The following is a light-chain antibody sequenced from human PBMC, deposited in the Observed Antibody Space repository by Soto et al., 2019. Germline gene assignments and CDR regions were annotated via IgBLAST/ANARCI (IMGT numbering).Light chain of an antibody. CDR3: HQYNSSPQT. CDR2: WAS. J-gene: IGKJ1*01. CDR1: QSVLDRSNNKNY. V-gene: IGKV4-1*01. Sequence: RVPLSCKSSQSVLDRSNNKNYLAWYQQKPGQPPKMLIYWASTRQSGVPDRFSGSGSGTDFTLTISGLQSEDVAVYYCHQYNSSPQTFGQGTKVEIK.